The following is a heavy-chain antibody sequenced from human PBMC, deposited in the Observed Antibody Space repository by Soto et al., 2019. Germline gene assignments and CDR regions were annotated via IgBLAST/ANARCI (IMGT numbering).Heavy chain of an antibody. CDR1: GGTFSSYA. Sequence: GASVKVSCKASGGTFSSYAISWVRQAPGQGLEWMGGIIPIFGTANYAQKFQGRVTITADESTSTAYMELSSLRSEDTAVYYCARLVMGIAVAGYFDYWGQGTLVTVSS. CDR3: ARLVMGIAVAGYFDY. J-gene: IGHJ4*02. D-gene: IGHD6-19*01. CDR2: IIPIFGTA. V-gene: IGHV1-69*13.